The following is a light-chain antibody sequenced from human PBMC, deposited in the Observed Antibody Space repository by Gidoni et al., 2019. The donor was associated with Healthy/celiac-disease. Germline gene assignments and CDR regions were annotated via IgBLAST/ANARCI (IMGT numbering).Light chain of an antibody. CDR1: QGISND. CDR3: QKYNSAPLT. V-gene: IGKV1-27*01. J-gene: IGKJ4*01. CDR2: AAS. Sequence: DIQITQSPSSLSAAVGDRVTITCRSSQGISNDLAWYQQKPGKVPKLLIYAASTFQSGVPSRFSGSGSGTDFTLTISSLQPEDVATYYCQKYNSAPLTFGGGTKVEIK.